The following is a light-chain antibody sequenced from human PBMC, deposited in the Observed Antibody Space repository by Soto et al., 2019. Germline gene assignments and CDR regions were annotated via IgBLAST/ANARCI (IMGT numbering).Light chain of an antibody. CDR3: SSYTSSSTLAWV. CDR2: EVN. CDR1: SSDVGGYNY. Sequence: QSALTQPASVSGSPGQSITISCTGTSSDVGGYNYVSWYQQHPGKAPKLMIYEVNNRPSGVSNRFSGSKSGNTASLTISGLQAEDEADYYCSSYTSSSTLAWVFDGGTKVTVL. J-gene: IGLJ3*02. V-gene: IGLV2-14*01.